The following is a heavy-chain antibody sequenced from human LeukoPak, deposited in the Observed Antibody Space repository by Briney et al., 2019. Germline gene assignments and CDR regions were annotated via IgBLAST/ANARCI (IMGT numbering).Heavy chain of an antibody. Sequence: ASVKVSCKTSGYTFTGYCMHWVRQAPGQGLEWMGWINPKNGDTNYAQKFQGRVTMTRDTAISTAHMELNRLTSDDTAVYYCAPSHCSPYYFDNWGQGTLVTVSS. V-gene: IGHV1-2*02. CDR3: APSHCSPYYFDN. CDR1: GYTFTGYC. D-gene: IGHD2-21*01. CDR2: INPKNGDT. J-gene: IGHJ4*02.